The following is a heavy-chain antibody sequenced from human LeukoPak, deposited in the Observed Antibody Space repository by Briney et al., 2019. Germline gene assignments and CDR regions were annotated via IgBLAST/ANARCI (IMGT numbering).Heavy chain of an antibody. V-gene: IGHV3-7*01. D-gene: IGHD1-26*01. Sequence: GGSLRLSGAASGLPFSNYWMSWGGQAPGKGLEWVANMKEDGGEINYVDSVKGRFTISRDNAKNSLYLHVNSLRVDATAVYYCARDRSYYTFDNWGQGTLVTVSS. CDR2: MKEDGGEI. J-gene: IGHJ5*02. CDR3: ARDRSYYTFDN. CDR1: GLPFSNYW.